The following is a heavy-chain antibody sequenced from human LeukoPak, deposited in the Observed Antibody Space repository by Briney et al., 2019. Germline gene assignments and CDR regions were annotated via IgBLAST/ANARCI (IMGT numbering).Heavy chain of an antibody. V-gene: IGHV1-69*01. CDR1: GGTFSGYA. CDR2: IIPIFGTA. CDR3: ARNGRSLLEWSDPWYYFDY. J-gene: IGHJ4*02. D-gene: IGHD3-3*01. Sequence: SVKVSCKASGGTFSGYAISWVRQAPGQGLEWMGGIIPIFGTANYAQKFQGRVTITANESTSTAYMELSSLRSEDTAVYYCARNGRSLLEWSDPWYYFDYWGQGTLVTVSS.